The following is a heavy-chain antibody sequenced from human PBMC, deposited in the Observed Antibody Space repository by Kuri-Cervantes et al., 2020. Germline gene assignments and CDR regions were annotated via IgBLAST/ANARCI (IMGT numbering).Heavy chain of an antibody. CDR3: AKDENKPAVAEMRYYFDY. CDR1: GFTFSSYA. D-gene: IGHD6-19*01. CDR2: ISYDGSNK. J-gene: IGHJ4*02. V-gene: IGHV3-30-3*01. Sequence: LSLTCATSGFTFSSYAMHWVRQAPGKGLEWVAVISYDGSNKYYADSVKGRFTISRDNSKNTLYLQMNSLRAEDTAVYYCAKDENKPAVAEMRYYFDYWGQGTLVTVSS.